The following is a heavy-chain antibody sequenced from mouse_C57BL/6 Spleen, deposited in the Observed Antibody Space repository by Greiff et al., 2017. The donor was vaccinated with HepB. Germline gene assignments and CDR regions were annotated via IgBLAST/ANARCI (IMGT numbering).Heavy chain of an antibody. CDR1: GFSLTSYG. CDR3: ARTPTTVEAWFAY. J-gene: IGHJ3*01. Sequence: QVQLKESGPGLVQPSQSLSITCTVSGFSLTSYGVHWVRQSPGKGLEWLGVIWSGGSTDYNAAFISRLSISKDNSKSQVFFKMNSLQADDTAIYYCARTPTTVEAWFAYWGQGTLVTVSA. CDR2: IWSGGST. D-gene: IGHD1-1*01. V-gene: IGHV2-2*01.